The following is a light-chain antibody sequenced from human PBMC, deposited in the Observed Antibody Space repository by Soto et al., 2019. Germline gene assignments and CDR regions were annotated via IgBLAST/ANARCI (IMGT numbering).Light chain of an antibody. V-gene: IGLV2-14*01. CDR3: SSYTSSSTPL. CDR1: SSDVGGYNY. J-gene: IGLJ2*01. CDR2: DVS. Sequence: QSALTQPASVSGSPGQSITISCTGTSSDVGGYNYVSWYQQHPGKAPKLMLYDVSNRPSGVSNRFSGSKSGNTASLTISGLQAEDEADYYCSSYTSSSTPLFGGGTKLTVL.